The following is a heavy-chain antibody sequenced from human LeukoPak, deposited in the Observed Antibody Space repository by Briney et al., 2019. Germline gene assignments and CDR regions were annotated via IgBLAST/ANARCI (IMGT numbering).Heavy chain of an antibody. Sequence: PGGSLRLSCAASGFTFDDYAMHWVRQAPGKGLEWVSGISWNSGSIGYADSVKGRFTISRDNAKNSLYLQMNSLRAEDTALYYCAKDLIAAAGGYYYGMDVWGQGTTVTVSS. CDR3: AKDLIAAAGGYYYGMDV. J-gene: IGHJ6*02. CDR1: GFTFDDYA. CDR2: ISWNSGSI. V-gene: IGHV3-9*01. D-gene: IGHD6-13*01.